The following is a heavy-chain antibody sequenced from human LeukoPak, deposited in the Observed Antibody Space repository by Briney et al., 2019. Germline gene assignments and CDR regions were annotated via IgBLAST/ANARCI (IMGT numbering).Heavy chain of an antibody. J-gene: IGHJ4*02. D-gene: IGHD4-17*01. CDR2: INHSGST. Sequence: PSETLSLTCAVYGGSFSGYYWSWIRQPPGKGLEWIGEINHSGSTNYNPSLKSRVTISVDTSKNQFSLKLSSVTAADTAVYYRASHTVTRRSAVDYWGQGTLVTVSS. CDR1: GGSFSGYY. V-gene: IGHV4-34*01. CDR3: ASHTVTRRSAVDY.